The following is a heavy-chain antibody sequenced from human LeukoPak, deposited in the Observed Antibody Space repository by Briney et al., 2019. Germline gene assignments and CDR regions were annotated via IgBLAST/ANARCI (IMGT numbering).Heavy chain of an antibody. J-gene: IGHJ4*02. CDR2: IYHSGST. D-gene: IGHD3-3*01. Sequence: SETLSLTCTVSGYSISSGYYWGWIRQPPGKGLEWIGSIYHSGSTYYNPSLKSRVTISVDTSKNQFSLKLSSVTAADTAVYYCARVRTIFGVVIISPRVDCWGQGTLVTVSS. CDR1: GYSISSGYY. V-gene: IGHV4-38-2*02. CDR3: ARVRTIFGVVIISPRVDC.